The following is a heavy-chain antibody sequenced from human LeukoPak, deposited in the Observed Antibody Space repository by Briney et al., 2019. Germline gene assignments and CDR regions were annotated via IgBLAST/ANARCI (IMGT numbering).Heavy chain of an antibody. J-gene: IGHJ4*02. CDR2: ISWNSGSI. V-gene: IGHV3-9*01. CDR1: GFTFDDYA. Sequence: GGSLRLSCAASGFTFDDYAMHWVRQAPGKGLEWVSGISWNSGSIGYADSVKGRFTISRDNAKNSLYLQMNSLRAEDTALYYCAKDTGGIAAAGTGVDYWGQGTLVTVSS. D-gene: IGHD6-13*01. CDR3: AKDTGGIAAAGTGVDY.